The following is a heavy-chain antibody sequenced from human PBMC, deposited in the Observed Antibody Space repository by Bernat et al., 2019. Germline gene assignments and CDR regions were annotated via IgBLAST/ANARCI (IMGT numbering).Heavy chain of an antibody. CDR3: ARDEGGYDSSLLGY. D-gene: IGHD3-22*01. CDR2: IYSGGST. Sequence: EVQLVESGGGLVQPGGSLRLSCAASGFTVSSNYMSWVRQAPGKGLEWVSVIYSGGSTYYADSVKVRFTISRDNSKNTLYLQMNSLRAEDTAVYYCARDEGGYDSSLLGYWGQGTLVTVSS. CDR1: GFTVSSNY. J-gene: IGHJ4*02. V-gene: IGHV3-66*01.